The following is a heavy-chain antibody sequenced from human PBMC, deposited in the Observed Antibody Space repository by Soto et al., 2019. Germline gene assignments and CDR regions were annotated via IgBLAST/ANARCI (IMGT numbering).Heavy chain of an antibody. CDR2: IYYSGNT. J-gene: IGHJ6*02. CDR3: ARDNYYYYAMDV. CDR1: GGSISSGNYY. Sequence: SETLSLTCTVSGGSISSGNYYWSWIRQPPGKGLEWIGFIYYSGNTYYNPSLESRMTISVDTSKNQVSLRLYSVTAADTAVYYCARDNYYYYAMDVWGQGTTVT. V-gene: IGHV4-30-4*01.